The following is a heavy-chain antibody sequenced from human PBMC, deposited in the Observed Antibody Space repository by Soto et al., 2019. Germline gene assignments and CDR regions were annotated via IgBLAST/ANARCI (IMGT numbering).Heavy chain of an antibody. Sequence: SQTLSLTCAITGDSVSSISAGWSWVRQSPSRGLEWLGRTYYRSKWYYEYAVSVRGRITINPDTFKNQYSLQLNSVTPEDTAVYFCARGEQYSGRIFDYWGQGTLVTVSS. CDR3: ARGEQYSGRIFDY. CDR2: TYYRSKWYY. V-gene: IGHV6-1*01. D-gene: IGHD1-26*01. J-gene: IGHJ4*01. CDR1: GDSVSSISAG.